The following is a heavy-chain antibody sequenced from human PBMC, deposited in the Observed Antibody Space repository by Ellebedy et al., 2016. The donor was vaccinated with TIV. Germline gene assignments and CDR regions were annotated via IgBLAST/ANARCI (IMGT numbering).Heavy chain of an antibody. CDR1: GFTFSSYA. CDR2: ISYDGSNK. V-gene: IGHV3-30-3*01. J-gene: IGHJ4*02. Sequence: GESLKISXAASGFTFSSYAMHWVRQAPGKGLEWVAVISYDGSNKYYADSVKGRFTISRDNAKNSLYLQMNSLRAEDTALYYCAKERNYYDSSGYLDCWGQGTLVTVSS. D-gene: IGHD3-22*01. CDR3: AKERNYYDSSGYLDC.